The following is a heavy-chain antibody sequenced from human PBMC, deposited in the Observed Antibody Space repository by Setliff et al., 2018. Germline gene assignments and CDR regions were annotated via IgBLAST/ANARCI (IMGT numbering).Heavy chain of an antibody. CDR1: GGSISTGSYY. Sequence: SETLSLTCTVSGGSISTGSYYWSWIRQPAGKGLEWIGRIYTSGSTNYNPSLQSRVTLTPGTSKNQFSLKLSSVTAADTAVYYCASVDIVLMVYALWGQGTLVTVSS. D-gene: IGHD2-8*01. CDR3: ASVDIVLMVYAL. V-gene: IGHV4-61*02. J-gene: IGHJ4*02. CDR2: IYTSGST.